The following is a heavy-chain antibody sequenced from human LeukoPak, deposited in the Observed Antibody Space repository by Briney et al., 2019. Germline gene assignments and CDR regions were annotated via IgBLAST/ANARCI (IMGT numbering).Heavy chain of an antibody. CDR1: GGSISSSSYY. CDR3: AGGRYYDSSGYYPLDY. Sequence: NPSETLSLTCTVSGGSISSSSYYWGWIRQPPGKGLEWIGSIYYSGSTYYNPSLKSRVTISVDTSKNQFSLKLSPVTAADTAVYYCAGGRYYDSSGYYPLDYWRQGTLVTVSS. CDR2: IYYSGST. J-gene: IGHJ4*02. D-gene: IGHD3-22*01. V-gene: IGHV4-39*01.